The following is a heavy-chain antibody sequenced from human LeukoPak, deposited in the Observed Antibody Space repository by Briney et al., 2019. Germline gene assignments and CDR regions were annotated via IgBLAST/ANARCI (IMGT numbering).Heavy chain of an antibody. Sequence: GGSLRLSCAASGFTFSSYAMSWVRQAPGKGLEWVSAISGSGGSTYYADSVKGWFTISRDNSKNTLYLQMNSLRAEDTAVYYCARWVVVAATLPYYYYYGMDVWGKGTTVTVSS. D-gene: IGHD2-15*01. V-gene: IGHV3-23*01. CDR2: ISGSGGST. CDR3: ARWVVVAATLPYYYYYGMDV. J-gene: IGHJ6*04. CDR1: GFTFSSYA.